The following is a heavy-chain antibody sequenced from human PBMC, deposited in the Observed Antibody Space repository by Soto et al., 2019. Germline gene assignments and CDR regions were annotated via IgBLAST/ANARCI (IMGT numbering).Heavy chain of an antibody. J-gene: IGHJ4*02. CDR3: ARAHSGISNPWPFDY. CDR2: IYPGDSDI. D-gene: IGHD4-4*01. CDR1: GYSFSSYW. Sequence: PGESLKISCKGSGYSFSSYWIGWVRQMPGKGLDWMGIIYPGDSDIRYNPSFQGQVTISADESMTTAYLQWSSLKASDTAVYYCARAHSGISNPWPFDYWGQGPSVTVSS. V-gene: IGHV5-51*01.